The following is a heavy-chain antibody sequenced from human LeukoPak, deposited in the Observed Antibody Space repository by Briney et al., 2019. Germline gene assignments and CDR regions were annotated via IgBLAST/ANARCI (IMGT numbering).Heavy chain of an antibody. J-gene: IGHJ6*02. D-gene: IGHD3-10*01. CDR2: INADGSSA. CDR3: ARDYGRSRDYGMDV. Sequence: GGSLGLSCAASGFTLSNYWMHWVRQAPGKGLVWVSRINADGSSASYADSVKGRFTISRDNAKNTLYLQMNSLRAEDTAMYYCARDYGRSRDYGMDVWGQGTTVTVSS. V-gene: IGHV3-74*01. CDR1: GFTLSNYW.